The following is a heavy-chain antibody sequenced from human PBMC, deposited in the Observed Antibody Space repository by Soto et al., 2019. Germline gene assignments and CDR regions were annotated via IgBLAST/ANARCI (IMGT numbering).Heavy chain of an antibody. CDR3: ARLGYDFWSGYYTPNYYYYGMDV. J-gene: IGHJ6*02. V-gene: IGHV5-10-1*01. Sequence: GESLKISCKVSGYSFTSYWISWVRQMPGKGLEWMGRIDPSDSYTNYSPSFQGHVTISADKSISTAYLQWSSLKASDTAMYYCARLGYDFWSGYYTPNYYYYGMDVWGQGTTVTVSS. CDR1: GYSFTSYW. D-gene: IGHD3-3*01. CDR2: IDPSDSYT.